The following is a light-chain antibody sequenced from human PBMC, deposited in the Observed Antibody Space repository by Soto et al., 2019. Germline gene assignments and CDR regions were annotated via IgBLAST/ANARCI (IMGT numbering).Light chain of an antibody. CDR1: QSVSSY. CDR3: QQFSSYPLT. J-gene: IGKJ4*01. Sequence: IFLTQSPSTLSLSPWERATLSCRASQSVSSYLAWYQQKPGQAPRLLIYDASSRATGIPDRFSGGGSGTDFTLTISRLEPEDFAVYYCQQFSSYPLTLGGGTKV. V-gene: IGKV3-20*01. CDR2: DAS.